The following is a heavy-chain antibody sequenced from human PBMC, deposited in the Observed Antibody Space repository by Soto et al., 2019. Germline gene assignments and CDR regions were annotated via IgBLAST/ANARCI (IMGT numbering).Heavy chain of an antibody. CDR1: GYTLTELS. V-gene: IGHV1-24*01. Sequence: ASVKVSCKVSGYTLTELSMHWVRQAPGKGLDWMGGFDPEDGETIYAQKFQGRVTMTEDTSISTAYMELSRLRSDDTAVYFCARARTYCSSTSCYRNAFDIWGQGTMVTVSS. J-gene: IGHJ3*02. CDR2: FDPEDGET. D-gene: IGHD2-2*01. CDR3: ARARTYCSSTSCYRNAFDI.